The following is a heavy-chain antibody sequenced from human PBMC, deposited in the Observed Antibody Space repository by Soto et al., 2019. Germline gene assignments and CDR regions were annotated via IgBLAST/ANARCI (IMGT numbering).Heavy chain of an antibody. CDR1: GFSLSNARMG. D-gene: IGHD3-22*01. CDR3: ARIRYYYDSSGYYSRATFDY. J-gene: IGHJ4*02. Sequence: QVTLKESGPVLVKPTETLTLTCTVSGFSLSNARMGVSWIRQPPGKALEWLAHIFSNDEKSYSTSLKSRLTISKDTSKSQVVLTMTNMDPVDTATYYCARIRYYYDSSGYYSRATFDYWGQGTLVTVSS. CDR2: IFSNDEK. V-gene: IGHV2-26*01.